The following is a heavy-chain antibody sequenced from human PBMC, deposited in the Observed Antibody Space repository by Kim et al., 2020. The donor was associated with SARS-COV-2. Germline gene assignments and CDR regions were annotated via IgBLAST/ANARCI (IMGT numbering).Heavy chain of an antibody. Sequence: GGSLRLSCAASGFTFSSFWMSWVRQAPGKGLEWVATIKQDGSETYYVDSVKGRFTISRDNDKNSLYLQMNSLRAEDTAVYYCARESGGYGVDVWGHGATVTVSS. CDR1: GFTFSSFW. CDR2: IKQDGSET. D-gene: IGHD2-15*01. V-gene: IGHV3-7*03. J-gene: IGHJ6*02. CDR3: ARESGGYGVDV.